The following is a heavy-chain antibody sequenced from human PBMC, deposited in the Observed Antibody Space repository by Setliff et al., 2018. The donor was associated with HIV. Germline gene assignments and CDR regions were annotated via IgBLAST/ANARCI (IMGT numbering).Heavy chain of an antibody. Sequence: PGGSLRLSCAASGFTFNNYGMHWVRLAPGKGLEWVSSISPSSVYLNYADSMKGRVTISRDNAKNSLYLQMNSLRAEDTAVYYCARILQVGGIDYWGQGTLVTVSS. CDR3: ARILQVGGIDY. V-gene: IGHV3-21*06. J-gene: IGHJ4*02. D-gene: IGHD1-26*01. CDR1: GFTFNNYG. CDR2: ISPSSVYL.